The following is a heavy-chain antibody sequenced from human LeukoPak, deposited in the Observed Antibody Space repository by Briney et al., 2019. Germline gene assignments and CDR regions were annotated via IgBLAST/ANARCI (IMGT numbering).Heavy chain of an antibody. CDR2: VYNSGST. CDR3: ARDTGQYTPGTPGFTRFDP. J-gene: IGHJ5*02. CDR1: GGSISSANYY. V-gene: IGHV4-39*07. Sequence: SETLSLTCTVSGGSISSANYYWGSIRRPPGKGLEWIGSVYNSGSTYYNPSLNSRVIVSLDTSKNQFSLRLTSVTAADTAVYYCARDTGQYTPGTPGFTRFDPWGQGTLVTVSS. D-gene: IGHD2-15*01.